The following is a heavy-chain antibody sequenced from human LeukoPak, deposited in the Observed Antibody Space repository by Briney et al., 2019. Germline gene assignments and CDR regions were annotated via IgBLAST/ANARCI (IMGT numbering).Heavy chain of an antibody. CDR3: ARLSGQLWLPGSFFDY. D-gene: IGHD5-18*01. J-gene: IGHJ4*02. Sequence: VASVKVSCKASGYSFTDYYMHWVRQAPGQGLESMGWINPDSGGTNYPQKFQGRVTMTRDTSISTAYMELSRLRSDDTAVYYCARLSGQLWLPGSFFDYWGQGTLVTVSS. CDR2: INPDSGGT. CDR1: GYSFTDYY. V-gene: IGHV1-2*02.